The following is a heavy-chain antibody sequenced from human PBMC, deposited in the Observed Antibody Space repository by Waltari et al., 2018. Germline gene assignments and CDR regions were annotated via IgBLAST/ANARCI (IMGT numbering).Heavy chain of an antibody. Sequence: QLQLQESGPGLVKPSETLSLTCTVSGSISSTTYYWGWIRPPPGKGLEGIGSMSSSGHTYYNPSLKSRVTISVDTSKNQFSLRLSSVTAADTAVYYCARRSRGSGSYAFGAFDIWGQGTMVIVSS. V-gene: IGHV4-39*01. D-gene: IGHD1-26*01. CDR3: ARRSRGSGSYAFGAFDI. CDR2: MSSSGHT. CDR1: GSISSTTYY. J-gene: IGHJ3*02.